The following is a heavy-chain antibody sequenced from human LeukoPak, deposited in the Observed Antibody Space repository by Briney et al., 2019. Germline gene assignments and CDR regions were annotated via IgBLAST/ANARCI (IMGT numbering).Heavy chain of an antibody. V-gene: IGHV1-46*01. CDR3: ARRPDFWSGYPFDY. CDR2: INPTGGTT. D-gene: IGHD3-3*01. J-gene: IGHJ4*02. Sequence: GASVKVSCKSSGHTFTSQYVHWVRQAPGQGLEWMGIINPTGGTTTYAQKFQGRLTMTRDMSTSTVYMELRSLRSDDTAVYYCARRPDFWSGYPFDYWGQGTLVTVSS. CDR1: GHTFTSQY.